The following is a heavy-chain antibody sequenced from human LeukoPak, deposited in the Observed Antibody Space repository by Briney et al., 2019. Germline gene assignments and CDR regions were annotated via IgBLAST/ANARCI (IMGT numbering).Heavy chain of an antibody. CDR1: GFTFSSYW. D-gene: IGHD1-26*01. CDR3: AKQRSLIVGAINY. Sequence: GGSLRLSCAASGFTFSSYWMSWVRQAPGKGLEWVANIKQDGSEKFYVDSVKGRFTISRDNAKNSLYLQMNSLRVEDTAMYYCAKQRSLIVGAINYWGQGTLVTVSS. V-gene: IGHV3-7*03. CDR2: IKQDGSEK. J-gene: IGHJ4*02.